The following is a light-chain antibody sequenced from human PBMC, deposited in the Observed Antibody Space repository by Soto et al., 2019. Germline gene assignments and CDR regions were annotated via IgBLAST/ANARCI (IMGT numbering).Light chain of an antibody. CDR2: EVN. Sequence: QPALTQPPSASGSPGQSVAISCTGTSSAVGGYNYVSWYQQHPGKAPKLMIYEVNKRPSGVPDRFSGSKSGNTASLTVSGLQAEDEADYYCSSYAGSSNVFGTGTKVTVL. J-gene: IGLJ1*01. V-gene: IGLV2-8*01. CDR3: SSYAGSSNV. CDR1: SSAVGGYNY.